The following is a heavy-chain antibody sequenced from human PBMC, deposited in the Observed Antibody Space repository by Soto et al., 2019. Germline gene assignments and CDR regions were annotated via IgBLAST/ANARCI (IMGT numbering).Heavy chain of an antibody. D-gene: IGHD2-2*01. CDR2: ISTSGSTV. CDR1: RFTFSTYE. Sequence: GSLRLSCAASRFTFSTYEMSLCRHSPFKCREWVSYISTSGSTVYYADSVKGRFTISRDNTRNSLYLQMNSLRDEDTALYYCVRYCSTTLCNGVATRTFDYWGQGTLVTVSS. CDR3: VRYCSTTLCNGVATRTFDY. J-gene: IGHJ4*02. V-gene: IGHV3-48*03.